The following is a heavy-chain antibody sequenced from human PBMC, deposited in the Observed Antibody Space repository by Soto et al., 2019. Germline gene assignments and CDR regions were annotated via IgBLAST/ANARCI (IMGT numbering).Heavy chain of an antibody. J-gene: IGHJ4*02. V-gene: IGHV4-34*01. Sequence: SETLSLTCAVYGGSFSGYYWSWIRQPPGKGLEWIGEINHSGSTNYNPSLKSRVTISVDTSKNQFSLKLSSVTAADTAVYYCARGKYYFDYWGQGTLVTVSS. CDR1: GGSFSGYY. CDR2: INHSGST. CDR3: ARGKYYFDY.